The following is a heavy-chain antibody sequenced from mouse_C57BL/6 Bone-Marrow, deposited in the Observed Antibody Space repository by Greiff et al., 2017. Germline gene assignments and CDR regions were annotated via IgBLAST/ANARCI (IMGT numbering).Heavy chain of an antibody. V-gene: IGHV5-6*01. CDR2: ISSGGSYT. Sequence: EVQVVDSGGDLVKPGGSLKLSCAASGFTFSSYGMSWVRQTPDKRLEWVATISSGGSYTYYPDSVKGRFTISRDNAKNTLYLQMSSLKSEDTAMYYCARRRWLLQFAYWGQGTLVTVSA. CDR3: ARRRWLLQFAY. D-gene: IGHD2-3*01. CDR1: GFTFSSYG. J-gene: IGHJ3*01.